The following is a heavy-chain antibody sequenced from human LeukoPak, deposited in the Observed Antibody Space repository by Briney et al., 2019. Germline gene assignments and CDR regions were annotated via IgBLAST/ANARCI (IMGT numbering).Heavy chain of an antibody. CDR1: GFTFNSYA. V-gene: IGHV3-23*01. CDR2: IFGSGGSA. CDR3: AKGYSGNYDSSGYYPAYYYGMDV. J-gene: IGHJ6*02. Sequence: PGGSLRLSCVASGFTFNSYAMYWVRQAPGKGLEWISGIFGSGGSAHYADSVKGRFTISRDNSKNTVYLQLNSLRAEDTAVYYCAKGYSGNYDSSGYYPAYYYGMDVWGQGTTVTVSS. D-gene: IGHD3-22*01.